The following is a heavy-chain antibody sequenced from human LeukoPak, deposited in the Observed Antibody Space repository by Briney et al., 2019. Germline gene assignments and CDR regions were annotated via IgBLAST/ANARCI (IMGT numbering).Heavy chain of an antibody. J-gene: IGHJ4*02. D-gene: IGHD6-13*01. Sequence: PGGSLRLSCAASGITFSSDGMNWVRQVPGKGLEWVSSILDSGGGTTYADSVRGRFTISRDNAKNSLYLQMNSLRAEDTAVYYCARGTIAAAGYYYFDYWGQGTQVTVSS. CDR2: ILDSGGGT. V-gene: IGHV3-23*01. CDR3: ARGTIAAAGYYYFDY. CDR1: GITFSSDG.